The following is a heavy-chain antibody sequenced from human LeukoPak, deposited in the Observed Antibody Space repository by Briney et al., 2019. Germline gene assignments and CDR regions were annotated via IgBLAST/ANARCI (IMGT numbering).Heavy chain of an antibody. D-gene: IGHD2-21*01. CDR2: ISSSGDTI. V-gene: IGHV3-11*04. CDR3: ARVKGAYSFDY. Sequence: GGSLRLSCAAPGFTFRDYYMSWVRQAPGEGLGWVSYISSSGDTIYYADSVKGRFTISRDNAKNSLYLQMNSLRAEDTAVYYCARVKGAYSFDYSGQGTLVTVSS. CDR1: GFTFRDYY. J-gene: IGHJ4*02.